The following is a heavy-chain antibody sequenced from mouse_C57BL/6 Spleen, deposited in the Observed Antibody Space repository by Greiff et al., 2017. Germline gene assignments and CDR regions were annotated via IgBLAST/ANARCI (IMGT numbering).Heavy chain of an antibody. CDR1: GYTFPSYW. Sequence: QVQLQQPGAELVKPGASVKVSCKASGYTFPSYWMHWVKQRPGQGLEWIGKLYPSDSDTNYNQKFKGKATLTVDHSSSTAYMQLSVLASDDSVVNSCAIDGSIDYWGQGTTLTVSS. CDR2: LYPSDSDT. J-gene: IGHJ2*01. D-gene: IGHD1-1*01. CDR3: AIDGSIDY. V-gene: IGHV1-74*01.